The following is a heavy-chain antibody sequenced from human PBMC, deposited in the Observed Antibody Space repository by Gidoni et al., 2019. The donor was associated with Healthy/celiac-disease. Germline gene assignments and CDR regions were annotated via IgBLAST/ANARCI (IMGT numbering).Heavy chain of an antibody. CDR1: GYSISSGYY. CDR3: ARGDQVFDY. Sequence: QVQLQESGPGLVKPSETLSLTCTVSGYSISSGYYWGWIRQPPGKGLEWIGSIYHSGSTYYNPSLKSRVTISVDTSKNQFSLKLSSVTAADTAVYYCARGDQVFDYWGQGTLVTVSS. J-gene: IGHJ4*02. CDR2: IYHSGST. V-gene: IGHV4-38-2*02.